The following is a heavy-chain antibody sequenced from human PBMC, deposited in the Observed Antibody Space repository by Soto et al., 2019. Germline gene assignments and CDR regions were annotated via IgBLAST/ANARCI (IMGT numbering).Heavy chain of an antibody. V-gene: IGHV4-59*08. J-gene: IGHJ4*02. D-gene: IGHD2-15*01. CDR3: ASLIVVVAATRQYYFDY. Sequence: SETLSLTCTVSGGSISSYYWSWNRQPPGKGLEWIGYIYYSGSTNYNPSRKSRVTISVDTSKNQFSLKLSSVTAADTAVYYCASLIVVVAATRQYYFDYWGQGTLVTVSS. CDR1: GGSISSYY. CDR2: IYYSGST.